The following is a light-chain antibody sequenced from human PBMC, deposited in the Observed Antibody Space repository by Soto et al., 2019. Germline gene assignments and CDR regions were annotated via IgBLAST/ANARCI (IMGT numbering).Light chain of an antibody. J-gene: IGLJ1*01. CDR3: SSYPPTLPSV. Sequence: ALTQPTSVSGSPGQSITISCTGNHNDIGTYDYVSWYQQHPGRAPRLLIHGVTTRPSGISGRFSASKSGLTASLTISGLQPDFEDYYYCSSYPPTLPSVFGPETKV. CDR1: HNDIGTYDY. CDR2: GVT. V-gene: IGLV2-14*03.